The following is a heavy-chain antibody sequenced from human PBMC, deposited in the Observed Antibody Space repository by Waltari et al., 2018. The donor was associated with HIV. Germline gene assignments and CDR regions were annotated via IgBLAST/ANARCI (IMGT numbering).Heavy chain of an antibody. CDR3: ARGVPVDTTMGKYYYYAMDV. CDR1: GDTFSNYY. J-gene: IGHJ6*02. D-gene: IGHD5-18*01. Sequence: QVQLVQSGAEVKKPGASVKVSCKASGDTFSNYYMNWVRQAPGQGLEWMGIIGPSSGTTNCAQKFQGRVTMTRDTSTSTVYMALSSLRSEDTAIYYCARGVPVDTTMGKYYYYAMDVWGQGTTVTVSS. V-gene: IGHV1-46*01. CDR2: IGPSSGTT.